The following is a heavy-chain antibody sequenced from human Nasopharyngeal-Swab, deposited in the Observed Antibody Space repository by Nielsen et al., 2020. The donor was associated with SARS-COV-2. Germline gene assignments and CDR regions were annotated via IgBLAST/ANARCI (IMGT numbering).Heavy chain of an antibody. CDR2: ISSSGSTI. CDR3: ARGRYSGSYFSKGYDAFDI. V-gene: IGHV3-11*04. CDR1: GFTFSDYY. J-gene: IGHJ3*02. Sequence: GGSLRLSCAASGFTFSDYYMSWIRKAPGKGLEWVSYISSSGSTIYYADSVKGRFTVSRDNAKNSLYLQMRSLRAEDTAVYYCARGRYSGSYFSKGYDAFDIWGQGTMVTVSS. D-gene: IGHD1-26*01.